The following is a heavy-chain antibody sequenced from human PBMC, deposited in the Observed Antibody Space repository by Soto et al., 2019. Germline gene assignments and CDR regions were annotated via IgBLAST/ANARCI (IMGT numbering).Heavy chain of an antibody. Sequence: EVQLVESVGGLIQPGGSLRLSCAAYGFTVSSNYMSWVRQAPGKGLEWVSVIYSRGNTYYADSVKGRFTISRDNSKNTLYLQMNSLRAEDTAVYYCATRLDPIREDALDIWGQGTMVTVSS. J-gene: IGHJ3*02. V-gene: IGHV3-53*01. D-gene: IGHD4-17*01. CDR1: GFTVSSNY. CDR2: IYSRGNT. CDR3: ATRLDPIREDALDI.